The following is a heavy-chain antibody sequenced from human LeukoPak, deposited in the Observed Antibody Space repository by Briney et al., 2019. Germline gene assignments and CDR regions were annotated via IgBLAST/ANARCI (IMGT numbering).Heavy chain of an antibody. CDR2: IKTDGSEK. V-gene: IGHV3-7*01. J-gene: IGHJ4*02. CDR3: ARDWNGSGSPNDF. D-gene: IGHD3-10*01. CDR1: GFIFSSYA. Sequence: GGSLRLSCAASGFIFSSYAMSCVRQAPGKGLEWVANIKTDGSEKYYVDSVKGRFTISRDNAKNSLYLQMNSLRAEDTAVYYCARDWNGSGSPNDFWGQGTLVTVSS.